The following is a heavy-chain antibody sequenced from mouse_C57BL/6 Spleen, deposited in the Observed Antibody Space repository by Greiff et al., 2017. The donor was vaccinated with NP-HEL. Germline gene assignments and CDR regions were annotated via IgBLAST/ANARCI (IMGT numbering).Heavy chain of an antibody. J-gene: IGHJ2*01. Sequence: VQLQQSGPELVKPGASVKISCKASGYTFTDYYMNWVKQSHGKSLEWIGDINPNNGGTSYNQKFKGKATLTVDKSSSTAYMELRSLTSEDSAVYYCAREGPGDWGQGTTLTVSS. CDR1: GYTFTDYY. CDR2: INPNNGGT. CDR3: AREGPGD. V-gene: IGHV1-26*01.